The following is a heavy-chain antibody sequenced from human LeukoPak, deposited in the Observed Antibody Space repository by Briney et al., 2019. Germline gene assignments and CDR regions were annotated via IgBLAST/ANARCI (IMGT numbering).Heavy chain of an antibody. J-gene: IGHJ3*02. CDR1: GGSISSSSYY. CDR3: ARDTDYYDSSGYAVDAFDI. D-gene: IGHD3-22*01. V-gene: IGHV4-39*07. CDR2: IYYSGST. Sequence: PSETLSLTCTVSGGSISSSSYYWGWIRQPPGKGLEWIGSIYYSGSTYYNPSLKSRVTISVDTSKNQFSLKLSSVTAADTAVYYCARDTDYYDSSGYAVDAFDIWGQGTMVTVSS.